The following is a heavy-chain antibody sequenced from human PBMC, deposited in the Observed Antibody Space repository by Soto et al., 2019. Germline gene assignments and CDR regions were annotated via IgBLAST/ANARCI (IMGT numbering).Heavy chain of an antibody. CDR3: AKSLSGWFDP. CDR1: GLSVNSNP. V-gene: IGHV3-23*01. CDR2: IGSSADTT. D-gene: IGHD3-10*01. J-gene: IGHJ5*02. Sequence: EVQLLESGGGLVKPGGSLRLSCAASGLSVNSNPMSWVRQAPGKGLEWVSAIGSSADTTYYADSVKGRFTISRDNSKNTLYLQLNSLRVEATAVYYCAKSLSGWFDPWGQGTLVTVSS.